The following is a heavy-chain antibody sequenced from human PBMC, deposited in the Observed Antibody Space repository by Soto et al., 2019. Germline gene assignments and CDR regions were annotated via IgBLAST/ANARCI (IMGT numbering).Heavy chain of an antibody. V-gene: IGHV3-23*01. CDR3: AKDDFWSGYWTEGFDY. CDR1: GFTFSSYA. Sequence: GGSLRLSCAASGFTFSSYAMSWVRQAPGKGLEWVSAISGSGGSTYYADSVKGRFTISRDNSKNTLYLQMNSLRAEDTAVYYCAKDDFWSGYWTEGFDYWGQGTLVTVSS. J-gene: IGHJ4*02. D-gene: IGHD3-3*01. CDR2: ISGSGGST.